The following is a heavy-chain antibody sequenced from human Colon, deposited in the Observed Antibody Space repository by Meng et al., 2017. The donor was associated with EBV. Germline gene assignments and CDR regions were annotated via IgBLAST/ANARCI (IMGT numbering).Heavy chain of an antibody. J-gene: IGHJ4*02. CDR3: ARVSSGWDYFDY. CDR2: IYYRGGT. D-gene: IGHD6-19*01. CDR1: GGSVSSGGYY. Sequence: LEVQESAPGLVKPLQTLSLTCTVSGGSVSSGGYYCTWLGQHPGKGLEWFGHIYYRGGTCYNPSLKRRVIISIDTSKYKFSLNLRSVTDADTAVYYCARVSSGWDYFDYWGQGTLVTVSS. V-gene: IGHV4-31*03.